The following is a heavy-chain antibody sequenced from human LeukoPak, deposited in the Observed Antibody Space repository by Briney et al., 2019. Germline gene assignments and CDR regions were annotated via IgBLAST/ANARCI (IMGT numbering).Heavy chain of an antibody. V-gene: IGHV1-18*01. CDR3: ARVECSSTTCYDDY. CDR2: INVYNGYT. D-gene: IGHD2-2*01. CDR1: GYTFRSYA. Sequence: GASVKVSCKTSGYTFRSYAISWVRQAPGQGLERMGWINVYNGYTNYARNFQGRVTMTTDTSTSTAYMEVRSLRSDDTAVYYCARVECSSTTCYDDYWGQGTLVIFSS. J-gene: IGHJ4*02.